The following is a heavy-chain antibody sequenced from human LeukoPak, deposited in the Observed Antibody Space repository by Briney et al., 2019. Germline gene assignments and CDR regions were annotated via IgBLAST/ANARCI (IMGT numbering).Heavy chain of an antibody. V-gene: IGHV3-53*01. D-gene: IGHD1-26*01. Sequence: GGSLRLSCAASGFTVSNNYMTWVRQAPGKGLEWVSVIYNDGSTYYPDSLKGRFTISRDNSKNILYLQMNSLRAEDTAVYYCAKGAGPIGGHFDYWGQGTLVTVSS. CDR2: IYNDGST. CDR1: GFTVSNNY. CDR3: AKGAGPIGGHFDY. J-gene: IGHJ4*02.